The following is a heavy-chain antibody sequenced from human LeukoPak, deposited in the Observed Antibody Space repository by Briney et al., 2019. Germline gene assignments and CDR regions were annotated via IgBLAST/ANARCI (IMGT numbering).Heavy chain of an antibody. J-gene: IGHJ4*02. CDR1: GFTVSSNY. CDR3: ARSFRPFNSATWFLSFDS. CDR2: IYSGGST. D-gene: IGHD3-10*01. V-gene: IGHV3-53*04. Sequence: GGSLTLSCAASGFTVSSNYMSWVRQAPGKGLEWVSVIYSGGSTYYADSVKGRFTISRHNSKNTLYLQMNSLRAEDTAVYYCARSFRPFNSATWFLSFDSWGPETLVTVSS.